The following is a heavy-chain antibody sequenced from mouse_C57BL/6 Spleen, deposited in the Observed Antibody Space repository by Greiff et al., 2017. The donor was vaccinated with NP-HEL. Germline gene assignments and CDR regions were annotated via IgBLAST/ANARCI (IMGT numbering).Heavy chain of an antibody. CDR3: ARDGGTTGVYYFDY. Sequence: EVKVEESGGGLVKPGGSLKLSCAASGFTFSSYAMSWVRQTPEKRLEWVATISDGGSYTYYPDNVKGRFTISRDNGKNNLYLPMSHLKSEDTAMYYCARDGGTTGVYYFDYWGQGTTLTVSS. CDR2: ISDGGSYT. CDR1: GFTFSSYA. J-gene: IGHJ2*01. V-gene: IGHV5-4*01. D-gene: IGHD1-1*01.